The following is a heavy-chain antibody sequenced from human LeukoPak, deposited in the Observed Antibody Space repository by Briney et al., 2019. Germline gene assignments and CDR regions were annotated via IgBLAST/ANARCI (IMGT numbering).Heavy chain of an antibody. D-gene: IGHD6-13*01. CDR2: ISTSSSYI. CDR1: GFTFSSYS. Sequence: PGGFLRLSCAASGFTFSSYSMNWVRQGPGKGLEWVSSISTSSSYIHYADSVKGRFTISRDNAKNSLFLQMNSLRAEDTAVYYCARDIATAGHFAFDYWGQGTLVTVSS. CDR3: ARDIATAGHFAFDY. V-gene: IGHV3-21*01. J-gene: IGHJ4*02.